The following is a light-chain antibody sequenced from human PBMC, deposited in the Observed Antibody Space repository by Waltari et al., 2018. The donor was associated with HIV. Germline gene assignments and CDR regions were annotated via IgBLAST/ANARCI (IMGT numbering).Light chain of an antibody. V-gene: IGLV1-40*01. CDR2: GNS. Sequence: SVLTQPPSVSGATGQRVTISCPGSRSKIGAGQDVHRYQQLPGTTPKLLVYGNSNRPSGVPDRFSGSKSATSASLAITGLQAEDEADYYCQSYDNSLSAWVFGGGTKLTVL. CDR3: QSYDNSLSAWV. CDR1: RSKIGAGQD. J-gene: IGLJ3*02.